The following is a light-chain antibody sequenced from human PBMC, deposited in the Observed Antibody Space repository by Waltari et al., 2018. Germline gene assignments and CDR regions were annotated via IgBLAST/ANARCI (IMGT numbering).Light chain of an antibody. CDR1: QSISRW. CDR2: KAS. J-gene: IGKJ2*01. V-gene: IGKV1-5*03. Sequence: DIQMTQSPSIRSSSVGDRVTITCRASQSISRWLAWYQVRPGKAPKLLIQKASSLQSGVQSRFSGSESGTTEFTLTISSLQPDDFATYYCQHYSSAPYTFGQGTKLEIK. CDR3: QHYSSAPYT.